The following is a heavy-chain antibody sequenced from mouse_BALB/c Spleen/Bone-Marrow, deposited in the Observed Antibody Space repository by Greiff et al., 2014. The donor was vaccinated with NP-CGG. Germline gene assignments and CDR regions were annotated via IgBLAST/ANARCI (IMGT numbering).Heavy chain of an antibody. CDR2: INPSTGFT. Sequence: SGAELAKPGASVKMSCKASGYTFTSCWMHWVKQRPGQGLEWIGYINPSTGFTAYNQKFKDKATLTADKSSNTAYMQLSSLTSEDSAVYYCARGNYEAMDYWGQGTSVTVSS. J-gene: IGHJ4*01. CDR1: GYTFTSCW. CDR3: ARGNYEAMDY. D-gene: IGHD2-1*01. V-gene: IGHV1-7*01.